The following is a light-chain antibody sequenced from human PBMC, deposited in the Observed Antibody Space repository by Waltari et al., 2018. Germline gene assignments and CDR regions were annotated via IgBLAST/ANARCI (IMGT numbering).Light chain of an antibody. CDR2: GAS. CDR1: QSVSSSY. V-gene: IGKV3-20*01. J-gene: IGKJ1*01. CDR3: QQYGSSPRT. Sequence: EIVLTQSPGTLSLSPGERAPLSCRTSQSVSSSYLAWYQQKPGQAPRLLISGASSRATGIPDRFSGSGSGTDFTLTIGRREPEDFAVYYCQQYGSSPRTFGQGTKLEIK.